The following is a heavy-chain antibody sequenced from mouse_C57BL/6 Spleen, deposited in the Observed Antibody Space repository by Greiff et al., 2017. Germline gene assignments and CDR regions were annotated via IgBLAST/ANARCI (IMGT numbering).Heavy chain of an antibody. J-gene: IGHJ2*01. D-gene: IGHD1-1*01. CDR2: IHPSDSDT. CDR1: GYTFTSYW. Sequence: QVQLQQPGAELVKPGASVKVSCKASGYTFTSYWMHWVKQRPGQGLEWIGRIHPSDSDTNYNQKFKGKATLTVDKSSSTAYMQLSSLTSEDSAVYYCAIKGDYYGSSLGLFDYWGQGTTLTVSS. CDR3: AIKGDYYGSSLGLFDY. V-gene: IGHV1-74*01.